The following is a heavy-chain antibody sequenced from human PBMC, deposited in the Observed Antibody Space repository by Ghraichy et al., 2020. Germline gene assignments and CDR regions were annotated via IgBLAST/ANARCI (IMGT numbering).Heavy chain of an antibody. Sequence: SLNISCTASGFTFGDYAMSWFRQAPGKGLEWVGFIRSKAYGGTTEYAASVKDRFTISRDDSKSIAYLQMNSLKTEDTAVYYCTRDHWLLPDYFDYWGQGTLVTVSS. CDR2: IRSKAYGGTT. CDR3: TRDHWLLPDYFDY. D-gene: IGHD3-22*01. CDR1: GFTFGDYA. V-gene: IGHV3-49*03. J-gene: IGHJ4*02.